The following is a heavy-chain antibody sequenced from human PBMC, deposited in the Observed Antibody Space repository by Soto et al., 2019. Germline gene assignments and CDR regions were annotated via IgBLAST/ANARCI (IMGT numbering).Heavy chain of an antibody. D-gene: IGHD6-19*01. V-gene: IGHV1-69*13. Sequence: ASVKVSCKASGGTFSSYAISWVRQAPGQGLEWMGGIIPIFGTANYAQKFQGRVTITADESTSTAYMELSSLRSEDTAVYYCARDRDSSGWYRGENYYYGMDVWGQGTTVTVSS. CDR1: GGTFSSYA. CDR3: ARDRDSSGWYRGENYYYGMDV. J-gene: IGHJ6*02. CDR2: IIPIFGTA.